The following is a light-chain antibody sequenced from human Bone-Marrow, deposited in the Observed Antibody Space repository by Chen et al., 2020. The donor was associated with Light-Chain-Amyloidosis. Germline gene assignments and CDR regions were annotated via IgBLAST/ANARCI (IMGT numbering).Light chain of an antibody. J-gene: IGLJ3*02. CDR2: DDS. CDR1: NIGSTS. Sequence: SYVLTQPSSVSVAPGQTATIACGGNNIGSTSVHWYQQTPGQAPLLVVYDDSDRPSGIPERLSGSNSGNTATLPSSRVEARDEADYYCQVWDRSSDRPVFGGGTKLTVL. V-gene: IGLV3-21*02. CDR3: QVWDRSSDRPV.